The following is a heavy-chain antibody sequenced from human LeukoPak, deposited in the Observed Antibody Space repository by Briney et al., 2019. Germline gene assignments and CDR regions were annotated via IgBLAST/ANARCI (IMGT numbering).Heavy chain of an antibody. CDR2: IPYDGSNK. V-gene: IGHV3-30*03. CDR1: GFTFSSYS. CDR3: ARDQGVPAATTYWFDP. Sequence: PGGSLRLSCAASGFTFSSYSMNWVRQAPGKGLEWVAVIPYDGSNKYYADSVKGRFTISRDNSKNTLYLQMNSLRAEDTAVYYCARDQGVPAATTYWFDPWGQGTLVTVSS. D-gene: IGHD2-2*01. J-gene: IGHJ5*02.